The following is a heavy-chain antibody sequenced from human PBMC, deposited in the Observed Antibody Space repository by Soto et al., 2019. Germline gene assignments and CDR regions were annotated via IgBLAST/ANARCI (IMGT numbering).Heavy chain of an antibody. V-gene: IGHV4-4*09. CDR1: GGSISDYY. J-gene: IGHJ4*02. CDR3: ARNMAY. Sequence: QVQLQESGPGLVKPSETLSLTCTVSGGSISDYYWSWIRQPPGKGLEWIGYMYDSGSTRYHPSLNSRVTISVDTSKNQFSLNLRSVTAADTAVYYCARNMAYWGQGTLVTVSS. CDR2: MYDSGST. D-gene: IGHD3-10*01.